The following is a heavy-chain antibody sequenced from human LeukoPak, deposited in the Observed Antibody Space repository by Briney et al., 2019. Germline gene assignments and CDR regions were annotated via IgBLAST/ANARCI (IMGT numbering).Heavy chain of an antibody. Sequence: ASVKVSCKASGYTFTGYYIHWVRQAPGQGLEWMGWINPNSGGTNYAQKFQGRVTMTRDTSISTVYMELSRLRSDDAAVYYCAREVGDPPLGFCVYWGQGTLVTVSS. J-gene: IGHJ4*02. CDR3: AREVGDPPLGFCVY. V-gene: IGHV1-2*02. CDR2: INPNSGGT. D-gene: IGHD3-16*01. CDR1: GYTFTGYY.